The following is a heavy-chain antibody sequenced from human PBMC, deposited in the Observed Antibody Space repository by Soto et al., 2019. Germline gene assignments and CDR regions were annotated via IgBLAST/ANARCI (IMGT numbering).Heavy chain of an antibody. J-gene: IGHJ4*02. Sequence: GGSLRLSCAASGFTFRSYAMSWVRQAPGKGLDWVSGISGSGISTHYADSVKGRFTVSRDNSKNTLYLQMSSLRAEDTAVYYCAKSVYNWNDGFFDYWGQGTLVTVSS. CDR3: AKSVYNWNDGFFDY. CDR1: GFTFRSYA. V-gene: IGHV3-23*01. CDR2: ISGSGIST. D-gene: IGHD1-1*01.